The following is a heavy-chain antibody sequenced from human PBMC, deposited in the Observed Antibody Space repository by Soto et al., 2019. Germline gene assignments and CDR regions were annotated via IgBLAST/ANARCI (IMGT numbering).Heavy chain of an antibody. V-gene: IGHV3-23*01. CDR1: GFTFSSYA. J-gene: IGHJ4*02. Sequence: PGGSLRLSCAASGFTFSSYAMSWVRQAPGKGLEWVSAISGSGGSTYYADSVKGRFTISRDNSKNTLYLQTNSLRAEDTAVYYCAKDRGSGWFGQFDYWGQGTLVTVSS. D-gene: IGHD6-19*01. CDR2: ISGSGGST. CDR3: AKDRGSGWFGQFDY.